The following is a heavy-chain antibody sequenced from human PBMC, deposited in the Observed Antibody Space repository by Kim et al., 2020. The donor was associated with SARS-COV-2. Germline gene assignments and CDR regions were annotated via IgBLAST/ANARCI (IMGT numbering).Heavy chain of an antibody. CDR3: AKDPADFDAFDI. V-gene: IGHV3-23*01. J-gene: IGHJ3*02. D-gene: IGHD2-21*02. Sequence: GGSLRLSCAASGFTFSSYGMSWVRQAPGKGLEWVAAISGSGGSTYYADSVKGRFTISRDNSKNTLYLQMNSLRPEDTAVYYCAKDPADFDAFDIWGQGTMVTVSS. CDR2: ISGSGGST. CDR1: GFTFSSYG.